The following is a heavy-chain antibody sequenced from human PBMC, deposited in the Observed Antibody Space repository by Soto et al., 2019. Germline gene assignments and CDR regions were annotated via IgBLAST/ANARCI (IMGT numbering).Heavy chain of an antibody. Sequence: ASVKVSCKASGYTFTSYAMHWVRQAPGQRLEWMGWINAGNGNTKYSQKFQGRVTITRDTSASTAYMELSSLRSEDTAVYYCARVTGYYYDSSGPFDDWGQGTLVTVSS. CDR2: INAGNGNT. CDR1: GYTFTSYA. D-gene: IGHD3-22*01. V-gene: IGHV1-3*01. CDR3: ARVTGYYYDSSGPFDD. J-gene: IGHJ4*02.